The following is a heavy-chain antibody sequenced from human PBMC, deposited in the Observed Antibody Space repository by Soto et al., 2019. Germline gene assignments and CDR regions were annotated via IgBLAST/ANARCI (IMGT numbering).Heavy chain of an antibody. J-gene: IGHJ6*02. Sequence: TGGSLRLSCATSGFTFSNFVMRWVRQTPGKGLEWVSTITSTGGDTYYTDSVKGRFTISRDNSKNTLYLQMSSLRAEDTALYYCTKASSDRHHMDVWGQGTTVTVS. CDR3: TKASSDRHHMDV. V-gene: IGHV3-23*01. CDR2: ITSTGGDT. CDR1: GFTFSNFV.